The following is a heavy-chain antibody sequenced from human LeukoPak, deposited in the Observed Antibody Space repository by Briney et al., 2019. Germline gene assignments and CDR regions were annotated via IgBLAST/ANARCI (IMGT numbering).Heavy chain of an antibody. D-gene: IGHD6-13*01. CDR1: GGTFSIYA. CDR3: ARVYSSSSDAFDI. J-gene: IGHJ3*02. CDR2: ILPILGIA. Sequence: ASVTVSCKASGGTFSIYAISWVRQAPGQGLAWMGRILPILGIANYTQKFQGRVTITADKATSTAYMELSSLRCEDTAVYYCARVYSSSSDAFDIWGEGTMVTVSS. V-gene: IGHV1-69*04.